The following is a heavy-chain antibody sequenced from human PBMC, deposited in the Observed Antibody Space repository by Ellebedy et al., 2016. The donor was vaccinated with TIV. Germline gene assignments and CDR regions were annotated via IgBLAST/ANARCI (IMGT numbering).Heavy chain of an antibody. CDR2: INPNSGGT. CDR1: GYTFTGYY. D-gene: IGHD3-22*01. J-gene: IGHJ5*02. CDR3: ATYDSSGWWFDP. V-gene: IGHV1-2*02. Sequence: ASVKVSCXAAGYTFTGYYMHWVRQAPGQGLEWMGWINPNSGGTNYAQKFQGRVTMTRDTSISTAYMELSRLRSDDTAMYYCATYDSSGWWFDPWGQGTLVTVSS.